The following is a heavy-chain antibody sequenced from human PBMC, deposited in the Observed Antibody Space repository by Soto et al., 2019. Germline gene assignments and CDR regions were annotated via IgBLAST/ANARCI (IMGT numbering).Heavy chain of an antibody. D-gene: IGHD6-13*01. CDR1: GFTFSSYW. CDR3: ARAGIAAAGTGSRYYYYGMDV. J-gene: IGHJ6*02. V-gene: IGHV3-74*01. Sequence: SGGSLRLSCAASGFTFSSYWMHWVRQAPGKGLVWVSRINSDGSSTSYADSVKGRFTISRDNAKNTLYLQMNSLRAEDTAVYYCARAGIAAAGTGSRYYYYGMDVWGQGTTVTVSS. CDR2: INSDGSST.